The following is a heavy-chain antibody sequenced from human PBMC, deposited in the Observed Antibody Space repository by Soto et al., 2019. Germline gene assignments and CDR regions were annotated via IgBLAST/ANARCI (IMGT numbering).Heavy chain of an antibody. CDR2: ISWNSSNI. CDR1: GFTLDNYA. CDR3: AKDHMAWAGLFDS. Sequence: SIRLSGSSSGFTLDNYALHWVRQVPGKGLEWVSGISWNSSNIGYADSVKGRFTISRDNAQNSLYLQMNSLRSEDTAVYYCAKDHMAWAGLFDSWGQGTLVTVSS. V-gene: IGHV3-9*01. D-gene: IGHD6-19*01. J-gene: IGHJ4*02.